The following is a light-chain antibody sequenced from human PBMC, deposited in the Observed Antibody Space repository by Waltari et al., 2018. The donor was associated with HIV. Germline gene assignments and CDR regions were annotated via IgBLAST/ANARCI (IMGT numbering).Light chain of an antibody. V-gene: IGKV1-39*01. CDR1: QSINSL. Sequence: DIQMTQSPSSLSASVGDRVTITCRASQSINSLLHWYQQKPGRAPSLLIFAASSLQSGVPSRFSGNGSGTDFTLTISSLQPEDVASYFCQQSFILPLTFGGGTRVEIK. CDR2: AAS. J-gene: IGKJ4*01. CDR3: QQSFILPLT.